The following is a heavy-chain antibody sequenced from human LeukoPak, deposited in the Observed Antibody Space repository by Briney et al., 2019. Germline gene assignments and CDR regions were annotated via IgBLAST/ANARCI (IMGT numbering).Heavy chain of an antibody. D-gene: IGHD6-19*01. Sequence: SETLSLTCTVSGGSINSSDHYWAWIRQPPGKGLEWIGSKYYSGDTYYNPSLKSRVTISVDTSKNQFSLKLSSVTAADTAVYYCARDIGHSSGLLVYDAFDIWGQGTMVTVSS. CDR1: GGSINSSDHY. J-gene: IGHJ3*02. CDR2: KYYSGDT. CDR3: ARDIGHSSGLLVYDAFDI. V-gene: IGHV4-39*07.